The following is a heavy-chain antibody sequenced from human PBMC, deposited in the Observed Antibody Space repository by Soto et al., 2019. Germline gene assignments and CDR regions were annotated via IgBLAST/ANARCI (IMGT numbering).Heavy chain of an antibody. V-gene: IGHV5-51*01. CDR3: ARFAWYFYEAGDV. D-gene: IGHD3-22*01. J-gene: IGHJ6*02. CDR2: IYPGDSDT. Sequence: GASLTSSAWGPGYSVRRSWSAWVRQMPGRGLEWMGIIYPGDSDTRYSPSFQGQVTISSDKSIRTGYLQWGSLKASDTAMYDCARFAWYFYEAGDVRGQVTTVDVS. CDR1: GYSVRRSW.